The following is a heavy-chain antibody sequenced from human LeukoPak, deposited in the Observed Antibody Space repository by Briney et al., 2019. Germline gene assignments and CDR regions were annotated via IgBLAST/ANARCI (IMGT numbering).Heavy chain of an antibody. V-gene: IGHV3-30*18. CDR2: ISYDGSNK. D-gene: IGHD3-9*01. Sequence: GGSLRLSCAASGFTFSSYGMHWVRQAPGKGLEWVAVISYDGSNKYYADSVKGRFTISRDNSKNTLYLQMNSLRAEDTAVYYCAKDYDRCYWGQGTLVTVSS. CDR1: GFTFSSYG. CDR3: AKDYDRCY. J-gene: IGHJ4*02.